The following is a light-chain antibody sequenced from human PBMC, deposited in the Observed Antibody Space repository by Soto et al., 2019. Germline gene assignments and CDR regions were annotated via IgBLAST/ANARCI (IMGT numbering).Light chain of an antibody. CDR3: AAWDDSVRGVV. J-gene: IGLJ2*01. CDR1: SGSVSSRYY. Sequence: QTVVTQEASLSVSPGGTVTLTCGLTSGSVSSRYYPSWYRQDPGQTPRTLIYSGDIRSSGVPDRFSGSTSGTSASLAISGLRPEDEGDYHCAAWDDSVRGVVFGGGTKVTVL. CDR2: SGD. V-gene: IGLV8-61*01.